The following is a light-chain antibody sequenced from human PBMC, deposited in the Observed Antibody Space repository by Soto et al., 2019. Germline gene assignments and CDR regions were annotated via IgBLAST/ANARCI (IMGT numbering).Light chain of an antibody. V-gene: IGLV2-14*03. CDR3: SSYTITSTRL. J-gene: IGLJ1*01. CDR1: SSDVGAFDL. CDR2: DVN. Sequence: QSALAQPASVSGSPGQAITISCTGTSSDVGAFDLVSWYQQHPGKAPKVMIYDVNIRPSGVSNRFSGSKSGNTASLTISGLQAEDEADYYRSSYTITSTRLFGTGTKVTVL.